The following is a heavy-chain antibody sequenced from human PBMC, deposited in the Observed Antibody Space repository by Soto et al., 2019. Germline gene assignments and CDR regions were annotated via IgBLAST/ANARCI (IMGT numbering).Heavy chain of an antibody. CDR3: ASLELYSNAPRLSTTGYGMDV. J-gene: IGHJ6*02. V-gene: IGHV5-51*01. CDR1: GYSFTSYW. Sequence: GESLKISCKGSGYSFTSYWIGWVRQMSGKGLAWMVIIYPDDSDTSYSPSFQGQVTISADKSISTPYLQSSSLKASDTAMYYCASLELYSNAPRLSTTGYGMDVWGQGTTVTVSS. D-gene: IGHD4-4*01. CDR2: IYPDDSDT.